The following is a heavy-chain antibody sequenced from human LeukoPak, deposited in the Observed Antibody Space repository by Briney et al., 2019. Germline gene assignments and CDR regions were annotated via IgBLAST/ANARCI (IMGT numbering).Heavy chain of an antibody. CDR3: ARGPLTYYYASGSYYSN. V-gene: IGHV4-34*01. J-gene: IGHJ4*02. CDR1: GGSLSGFY. D-gene: IGHD3-10*01. Sequence: SETLSLTCAVSGGSLSGFYWSWIRQPPGKGLEWIGDINHSGSTNYDPSLKSRVTISVDTSKKQFSLKLSSVTAADTAVYFCARGPLTYYYASGSYYSNWGQGALVTVSS. CDR2: INHSGST.